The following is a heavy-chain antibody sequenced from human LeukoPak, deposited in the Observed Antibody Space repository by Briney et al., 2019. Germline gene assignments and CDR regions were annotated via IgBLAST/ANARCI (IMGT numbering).Heavy chain of an antibody. CDR1: GFTFIEHE. CDR2: ISGDAETI. Sequence: PGGSLRLSCVGSGFTFIEHEMNWVRQTPGKGLEWISYISGDAETIFYRDSVRGRVTISRDNAKSTLYLQMNSLRVEDTAVYYCTRGGVRGILLPVDYWGHGTLVTVSS. J-gene: IGHJ4*01. D-gene: IGHD3-10*01. V-gene: IGHV3-48*03. CDR3: TRGGVRGILLPVDY.